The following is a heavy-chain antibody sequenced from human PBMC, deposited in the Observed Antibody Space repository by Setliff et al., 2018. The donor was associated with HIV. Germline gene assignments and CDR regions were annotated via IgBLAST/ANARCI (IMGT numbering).Heavy chain of an antibody. CDR1: GASIRGHY. J-gene: IGHJ3*02. V-gene: IGHV4-59*05. CDR3: ARRQQLWLLYAFDI. CDR2: IYYSGST. D-gene: IGHD5-18*01. Sequence: PSETLSLTCSVAGASIRGHYWSWIRQPPGKGLEWIGSIYYSGSTYYNPSLKSRVTISVDTSKNQFSLKRSSVAAADTAVYYCARRQQLWLLYAFDIWGQGTMVT.